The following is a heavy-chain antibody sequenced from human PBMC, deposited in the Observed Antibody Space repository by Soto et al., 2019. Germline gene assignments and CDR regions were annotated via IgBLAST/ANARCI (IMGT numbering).Heavy chain of an antibody. V-gene: IGHV3-23*01. J-gene: IGHJ4*02. CDR3: AKNKDPTSGTPIRPFDY. Sequence: GGSLRLSCAASGFTFGGYAMHWVRQSPEKGLEWVSAVSGSGSYTYYAHSVKGRFTISRDNSKNTLFLQMNSLRAEDTAVYYCAKNKDPTSGTPIRPFDYWGQGTLVTVSS. D-gene: IGHD3-10*01. CDR2: VSGSGSYT. CDR1: GFTFGGYA.